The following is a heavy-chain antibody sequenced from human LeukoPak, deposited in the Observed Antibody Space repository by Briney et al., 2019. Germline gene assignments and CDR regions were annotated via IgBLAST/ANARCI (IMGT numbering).Heavy chain of an antibody. D-gene: IGHD2-2*01. J-gene: IGHJ4*02. V-gene: IGHV3-30-3*01. CDR3: ARGYCSSTSCNLIYYFDY. CDR1: GFTFSSYA. CDR2: ISYDGSNK. Sequence: PGRSLRLSCAASGFTFSSYAMHWVRQAPGKGPEWVAVISYDGSNKYYADSVKGRFTISRDNSKNTLYLQMNSLRAEDTAVYYCARGYCSSTSCNLIYYFDYWGQGTLVTVSS.